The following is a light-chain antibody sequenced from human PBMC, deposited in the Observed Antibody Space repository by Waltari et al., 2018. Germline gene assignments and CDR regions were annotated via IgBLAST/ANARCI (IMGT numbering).Light chain of an antibody. V-gene: IGLV7-46*01. CDR2: DTN. Sequence: QAVVTQEPSLTVSPGGTVTLTCGSSTGAVTSGHYPYWFQQKPGQAPRTLIYDTNNKYAWTPARFSGSLLGGKAALTLSDAQPEDEAEYYCFLSYSGARRVFGGGTKLTVL. CDR3: FLSYSGARRV. CDR1: TGAVTSGHY. J-gene: IGLJ3*02.